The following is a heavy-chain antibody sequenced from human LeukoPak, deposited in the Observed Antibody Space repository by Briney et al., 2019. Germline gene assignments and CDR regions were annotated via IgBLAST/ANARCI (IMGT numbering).Heavy chain of an antibody. CDR2: ISYDGSNK. CDR1: GFTFSSYA. D-gene: IGHD6-19*01. Sequence: QTGGSLRLSCAASGFTFSSYAMHWVRQAPGKGLEWVAVISYDGSNKYYADSVKGRFTISRDNSKITLYLQMNSLRAEDTAVYYCARDEQWLAYDYWGQGTLVTVSS. V-gene: IGHV3-30-3*01. J-gene: IGHJ4*02. CDR3: ARDEQWLAYDY.